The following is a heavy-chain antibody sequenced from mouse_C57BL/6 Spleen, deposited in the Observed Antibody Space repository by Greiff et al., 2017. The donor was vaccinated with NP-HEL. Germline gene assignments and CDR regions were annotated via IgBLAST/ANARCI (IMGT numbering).Heavy chain of an antibody. CDR2: FYPGSGSI. CDR1: GYTFTEYT. Sequence: VKLQESGAELVKPGASVKLSCKASGYTFTEYTIHWVKQRSGQGLEWIGWFYPGSGSIKYNEKFKDKATLTADKSSSTVYMELSRLTSEDSAVYFCARDEGRAYSNYGFAYWGQGTLVTVSA. J-gene: IGHJ3*01. D-gene: IGHD2-5*01. V-gene: IGHV1-62-2*01. CDR3: ARDEGRAYSNYGFAY.